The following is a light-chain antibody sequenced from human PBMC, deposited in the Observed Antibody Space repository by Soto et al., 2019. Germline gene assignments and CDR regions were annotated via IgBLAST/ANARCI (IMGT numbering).Light chain of an antibody. CDR1: QSVSSN. V-gene: IGKV3-15*01. CDR3: QQYNNWPRT. J-gene: IGKJ1*01. CDR2: GAS. Sequence: EIVMTQPPATLSVSPGERATFSCRASQSVSSNVAWYQQQPGQAPRLLIYGASTRATGTPARFSGSGSGTEFTLTISGLQSEDFAVYYCQQYNNWPRTFGQGTKVEIK.